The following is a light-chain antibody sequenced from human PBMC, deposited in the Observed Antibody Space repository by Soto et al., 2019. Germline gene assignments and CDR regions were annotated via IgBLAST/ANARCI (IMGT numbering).Light chain of an antibody. CDR2: EVT. V-gene: IGLV2-14*01. Sequence: QSALTQPASVSGSPGQSITISCTGTSSDVGGYNYVSWYQHHPGKAPKLLIFEVTTRPSGISHRFSGSRSGNTASLTISGLQTDDEADYYCSSYTIGSTLVVFGGGTKLTVL. J-gene: IGLJ2*01. CDR1: SSDVGGYNY. CDR3: SSYTIGSTLVV.